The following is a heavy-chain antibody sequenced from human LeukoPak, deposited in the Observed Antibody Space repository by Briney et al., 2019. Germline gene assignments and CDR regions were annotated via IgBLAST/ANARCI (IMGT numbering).Heavy chain of an antibody. CDR1: GFTFSSYA. CDR2: ISYDGSNK. V-gene: IGHV3-30*04. Sequence: PGRSLRLSCAASGFTFSSYAMHWVRRAPGKGLEWVAVISYDGSNKYYADSVKGRFTISRDNSKNTLYLQMNSLRAEDTAVYYCAIGVVALDYWGQGTLVTVSS. D-gene: IGHD3-3*01. CDR3: AIGVVALDY. J-gene: IGHJ4*02.